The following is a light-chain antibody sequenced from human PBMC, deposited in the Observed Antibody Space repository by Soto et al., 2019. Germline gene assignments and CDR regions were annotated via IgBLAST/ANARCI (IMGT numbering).Light chain of an antibody. CDR2: GAS. CDR1: QSVSSY. Sequence: EIVLTQSPATLSLSPGERATLSCRASQSVSSYLAWYQQKPGQAPRLLIYGASSRATGIPDRFTGGGAGTGFTLTISRLEPEDSAVYYCQQYGSSPTFGGGTKVDIK. V-gene: IGKV3-20*01. CDR3: QQYGSSPT. J-gene: IGKJ4*01.